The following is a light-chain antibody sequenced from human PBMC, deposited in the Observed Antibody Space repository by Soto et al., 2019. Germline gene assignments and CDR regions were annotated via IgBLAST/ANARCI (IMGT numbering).Light chain of an antibody. Sequence: QSALTQPASVSGSPGQSITISCTGTSSDVDGYNYVSWYQQHPGKAPKLMIYEVSNRPSRVSNRFSGSKSGITASLTISGLQTEDEADYYCSSYTSSDTLVFGGGTQLTVL. CDR2: EVS. CDR3: SSYTSSDTLV. CDR1: SSDVDGYNY. J-gene: IGLJ3*02. V-gene: IGLV2-14*01.